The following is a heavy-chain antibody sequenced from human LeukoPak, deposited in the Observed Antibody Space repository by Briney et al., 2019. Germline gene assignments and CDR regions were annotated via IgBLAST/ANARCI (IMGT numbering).Heavy chain of an antibody. V-gene: IGHV1-69*13. CDR1: GGTFSSYA. J-gene: IGHJ4*02. D-gene: IGHD4-23*01. CDR2: IIPIFGTA. CDR3: ARDGGGNSLGFDY. Sequence: ASVKVSCKASGGTFSSYAISWVRQAPGQGLEWMGGIIPIFGTANYAQKFQGRVTITADESTSTAYMELSSLRSEDTAVYYYARDGGGNSLGFDYWGQGTLVTVSS.